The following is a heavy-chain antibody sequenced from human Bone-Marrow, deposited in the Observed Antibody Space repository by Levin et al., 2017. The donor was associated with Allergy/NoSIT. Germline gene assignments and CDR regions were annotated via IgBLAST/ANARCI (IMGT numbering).Heavy chain of an antibody. CDR2: IYYNGDNP. D-gene: IGHD5-24*01. V-gene: IGHV4-30-4*01. J-gene: IGHJ4*02. CDR1: GDSINNDAYF. Sequence: SETLSLTCTVFGDSINNDAYFWSWVRQPPGKGLEWIGYIYYNGDNPYYNPSLKGRVTISLETSKNDFYLDLRSMTAPDTAVYFCARVREGYGEAPTGPFFDTWGPGTVITVSS. CDR3: ARVREGYGEAPTGPFFDT.